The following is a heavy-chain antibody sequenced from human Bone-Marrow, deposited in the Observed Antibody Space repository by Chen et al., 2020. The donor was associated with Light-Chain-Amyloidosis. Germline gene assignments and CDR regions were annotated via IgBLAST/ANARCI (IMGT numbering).Heavy chain of an antibody. CDR3: ASSVHQLSQGYPVPFDP. CDR2: VYYSGST. CDR1: GGSITSYY. V-gene: IGHV4-59*01. J-gene: IGHJ5*02. Sequence: QVQLRESGPGLVKPSETLSPTCSVSGGSITSYYWSWIRQPPGKGLEWIGYVYYSGSTKYNPSLKSRVNISIDTSKKQFSLRLTSVTATDTGVYYCASSVHQLSQGYPVPFDPWGQGTLVTVSS. D-gene: IGHD6-13*01.